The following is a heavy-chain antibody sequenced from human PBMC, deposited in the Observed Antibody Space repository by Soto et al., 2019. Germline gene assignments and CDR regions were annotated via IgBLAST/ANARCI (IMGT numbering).Heavy chain of an antibody. D-gene: IGHD6-13*01. CDR1: GFTFSSYW. V-gene: IGHV3-7*01. CDR2: IKQDGSEK. CDR3: AXVGAAAGSEYCQH. Sequence: EVQLVESGGGLVQPGGSLKLSCAAPGFTFSSYWMTWVRQAPGKGLEWVANIKQDGSEKYYVDSVLGRFTISRDNAQNSLYXQLDSLILKDTAVYYCAXVGAAAGSEYCQHWGQGTLVAVSS. J-gene: IGHJ1*01.